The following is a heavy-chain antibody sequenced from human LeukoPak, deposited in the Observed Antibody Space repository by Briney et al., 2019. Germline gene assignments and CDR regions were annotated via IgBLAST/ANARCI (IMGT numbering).Heavy chain of an antibody. V-gene: IGHV1-24*01. D-gene: IGHD2-15*01. CDR3: ATRGYCSDGSCYDQYYFDY. Sequence: ASVTVSCKVSGYTLTELSMHWVRQAPGKGLEWMGGFDPEDGETIYAQKFQGRVTMTEDTSTDTAYMELSSLRSEDTAVYYCATRGYCSDGSCYDQYYFDYWGQGTLVTVSS. CDR2: FDPEDGET. J-gene: IGHJ4*02. CDR1: GYTLTELS.